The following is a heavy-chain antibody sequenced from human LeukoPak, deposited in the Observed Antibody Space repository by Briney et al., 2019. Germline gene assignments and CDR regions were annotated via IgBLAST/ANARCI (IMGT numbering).Heavy chain of an antibody. Sequence: GGSLRLSCAASGFTVSSNYMSWVRQAPGKGLEWVSVIYSGGSTYYADSVKGRFTISRHNSKNTLYLQMNSLRAEDTAVYYCAKSYPLYYYYGMDVWGQGTTVTVSS. CDR1: GFTVSSNY. J-gene: IGHJ6*02. V-gene: IGHV3-53*04. CDR3: AKSYPLYYYYGMDV. D-gene: IGHD3-16*02. CDR2: IYSGGST.